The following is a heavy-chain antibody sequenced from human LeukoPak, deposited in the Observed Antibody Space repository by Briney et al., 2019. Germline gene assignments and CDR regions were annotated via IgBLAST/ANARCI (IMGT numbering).Heavy chain of an antibody. CDR2: INPKSGGT. J-gene: IGHJ3*02. Sequence: ASVKVSCKGSGYSFIGYYMHWVRQAPGQGLEWMGWINPKSGGTNYAQNFQGRVTMTRNTSISTAYMELSRLRSDDTAVYYCAKDLQWELPRGDALDIWGQGTMVTVSS. V-gene: IGHV1-2*02. CDR3: AKDLQWELPRGDALDI. CDR1: GYSFIGYY. D-gene: IGHD1-26*01.